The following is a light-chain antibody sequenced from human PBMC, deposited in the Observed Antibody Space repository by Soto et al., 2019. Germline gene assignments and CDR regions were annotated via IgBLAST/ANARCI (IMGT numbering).Light chain of an antibody. J-gene: IGKJ1*01. Sequence: DIQMTQSPSSLSASVGDRVTITCRASQSISSYLNWYQQKPGKAPKLLIYAASSLQSGVPSRFSGSGSGTDFTLTISSLQPEDFATYYCQQSYSTRWTLGQWTKVEIK. CDR1: QSISSY. V-gene: IGKV1-39*01. CDR3: QQSYSTRWT. CDR2: AAS.